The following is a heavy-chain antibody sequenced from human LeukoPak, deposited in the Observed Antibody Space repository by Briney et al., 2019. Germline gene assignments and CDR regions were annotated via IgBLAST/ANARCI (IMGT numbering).Heavy chain of an antibody. Sequence: SVKVSCKASGGTFSSYAISWVRQAPGQGLEWMGGIIPIFGTANYAQKFQGRVTITADESTSTAYMELSGLRSEDTAVYYCARSYSSGWHGFAYWGQGTLVTVSS. CDR1: GGTFSSYA. D-gene: IGHD6-19*01. CDR3: ARSYSSGWHGFAY. CDR2: IIPIFGTA. V-gene: IGHV1-69*01. J-gene: IGHJ4*02.